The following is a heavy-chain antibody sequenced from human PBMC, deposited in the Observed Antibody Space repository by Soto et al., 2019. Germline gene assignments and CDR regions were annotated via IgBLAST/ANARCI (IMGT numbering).Heavy chain of an antibody. CDR2: ISSSSSYI. CDR3: ARSLRGAFDI. J-gene: IGHJ3*02. CDR1: GFTFSSYS. Sequence: EVQLVESGGGLVKPGGSLRLSCAASGFTFSSYSMNWVRQAPGKGLEWVSSISSSSSYIYYADSVKGRFTISRDNAKHSLYLQMNSLRAEDTAVYYCARSLRGAFDIWGQGTMVTVSS. V-gene: IGHV3-21*01.